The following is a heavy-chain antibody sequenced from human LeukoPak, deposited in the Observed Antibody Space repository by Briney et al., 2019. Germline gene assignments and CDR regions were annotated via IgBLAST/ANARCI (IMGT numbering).Heavy chain of an antibody. Sequence: SVKVSCKASGGTFSSYAISWVRQAAGQGLEWMGRIIPIFGTANYAQKFHGRVTITTHESTSTAYMELSSLRSEDTAVYYCAITRDIVVVVAAPNFQHWGQGTLVTVSS. J-gene: IGHJ1*01. CDR2: IIPIFGTA. CDR3: AITRDIVVVVAAPNFQH. V-gene: IGHV1-69*05. D-gene: IGHD2-15*01. CDR1: GGTFSSYA.